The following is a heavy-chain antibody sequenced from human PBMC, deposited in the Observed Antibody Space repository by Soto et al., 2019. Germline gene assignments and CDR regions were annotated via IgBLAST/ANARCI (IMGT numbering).Heavy chain of an antibody. CDR1: GYSFTSYW. CDR2: IYPGDSDT. Sequence: GESLKISCKGSGYSFTSYWIGWVRQMPGKGLEWMGIIYPGDSDTRYSPSFQGQVTISADKSISTAYLQWSSLKASDTAMYYCARLSDSAYYYYGMDVWGQGTTVTVSS. D-gene: IGHD3-16*02. V-gene: IGHV5-51*01. J-gene: IGHJ6*02. CDR3: ARLSDSAYYYYGMDV.